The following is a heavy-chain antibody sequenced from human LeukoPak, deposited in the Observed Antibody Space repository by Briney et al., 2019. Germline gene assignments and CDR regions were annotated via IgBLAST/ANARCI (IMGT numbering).Heavy chain of an antibody. D-gene: IGHD2-2*02. J-gene: IGHJ3*02. CDR3: ARMPVVPAAISDGGAFDI. V-gene: IGHV4-31*03. Sequence: PSETLSLTCTVSGGSISSGGYYWSWIRQHPGKGLEWIGYIYCSGSTYYNPSLKSRVTISVDTSKNQFSLKLSSVTAADTAVYYCARMPVVPAAISDGGAFDIWGQGTMVTVSS. CDR2: IYCSGST. CDR1: GGSISSGGYY.